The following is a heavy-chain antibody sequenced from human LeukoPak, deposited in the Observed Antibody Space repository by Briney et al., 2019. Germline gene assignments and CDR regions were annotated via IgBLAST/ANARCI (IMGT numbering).Heavy chain of an antibody. CDR1: GFTFSNAW. Sequence: GGSLRLSCAASGFTFSNAWMNWVRRAPGKGLEWVGRIKSKTDGGTTDYAAPVKGRFTISRDDSKNTLYLQMNSLKTEDTAVYYCTTDRTYYDFWSGYYTGRGYYYGMDVWGQGTTVTVSS. V-gene: IGHV3-15*07. J-gene: IGHJ6*02. CDR3: TTDRTYYDFWSGYYTGRGYYYGMDV. CDR2: IKSKTDGGTT. D-gene: IGHD3-3*01.